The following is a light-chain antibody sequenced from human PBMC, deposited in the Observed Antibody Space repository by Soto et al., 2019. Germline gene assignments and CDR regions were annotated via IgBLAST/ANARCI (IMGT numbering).Light chain of an antibody. V-gene: IGLV1-47*02. CDR1: DSNIGSNS. Sequence: QSVLTQPPSASGTAGQVVTISCSGGDSNIGSNSVYWYQHLPRMAPKLLIYYNNQRPSGVPDRFSGSRSGTSASLAIVGLRSEDEAVYYCAAWDAYLSACVFGNGTKLIVL. CDR3: AAWDAYLSACV. J-gene: IGLJ1*01. CDR2: YNN.